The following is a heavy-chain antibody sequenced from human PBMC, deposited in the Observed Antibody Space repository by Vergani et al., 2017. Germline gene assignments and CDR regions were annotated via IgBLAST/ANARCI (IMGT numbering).Heavy chain of an antibody. CDR1: GFTFSSYS. D-gene: IGHD6-13*01. CDR3: ARASIAAAGTYYYYGMDG. Sequence: EVQLVESGGGLVQPGGSLRLSCAASGFTFSSYSMNWVRQAPGKGLEWVSYISSSSSTIYYADSVKGRFTISRDNAKNSLYLQMNSLRAEDTAVYYCARASIAAAGTYYYYGMDGWGQGTTVTVSS. CDR2: ISSSSSTI. V-gene: IGHV3-48*01. J-gene: IGHJ6*02.